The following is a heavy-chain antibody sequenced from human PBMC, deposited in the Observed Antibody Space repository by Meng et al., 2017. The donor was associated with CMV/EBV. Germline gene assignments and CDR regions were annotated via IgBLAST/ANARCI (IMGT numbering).Heavy chain of an antibody. D-gene: IGHD6-13*01. CDR2: ISGSGGST. Sequence: GESLKISCAASGFTFSSYAMSWVRQAPGKGLEWVSAISGSGGSTYYADSVKGRFTISRDNSKNTLYLQMNSPRAEDTAVYYCAKGFRAYSSSWYDVSDYWGQGTLVTVSS. J-gene: IGHJ4*02. V-gene: IGHV3-23*01. CDR3: AKGFRAYSSSWYDVSDY. CDR1: GFTFSSYA.